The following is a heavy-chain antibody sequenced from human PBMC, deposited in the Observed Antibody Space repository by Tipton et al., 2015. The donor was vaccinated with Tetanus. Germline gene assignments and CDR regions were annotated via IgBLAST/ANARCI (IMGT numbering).Heavy chain of an antibody. D-gene: IGHD2-2*01. V-gene: IGHV4-30-4*01. Sequence: LSLTCSVSGDSIRSEDYYWGWIRQSPGKGLEWLGYIYYSGSTYNNPSLKSRVSISLDASKNQFSPSLNSVTAADSATYYCARLTCSSPSCYYYYYYYVDVWGTGTAVAVSS. CDR1: GDSIRSEDYY. CDR3: ARLTCSSPSCYYYYYYYVDV. J-gene: IGHJ6*03. CDR2: IYYSGST.